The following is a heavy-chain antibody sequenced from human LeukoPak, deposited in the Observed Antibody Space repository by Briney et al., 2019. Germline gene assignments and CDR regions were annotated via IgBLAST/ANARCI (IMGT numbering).Heavy chain of an antibody. CDR2: ISGSGGTT. CDR3: AKDLPDYGDYIEGY. CDR1: GFTFSSFA. Sequence: GGSLRLSCAASGFTFSSFAMSWVRQAPGKGLEWVSTISGSGGTTNYADSVKGRFTFSRDNSKNTLYLQMNSLRAEDTAVYYCAKDLPDYGDYIEGYWGQGALVTVSS. J-gene: IGHJ4*02. D-gene: IGHD4-17*01. V-gene: IGHV3-23*01.